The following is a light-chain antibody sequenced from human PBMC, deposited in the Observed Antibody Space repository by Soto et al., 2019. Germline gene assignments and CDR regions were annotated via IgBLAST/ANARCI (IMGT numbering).Light chain of an antibody. Sequence: DIQMTQSPSTLSASVGDRVTITCRASQSISSWLAWYQQKPGKAPKLLIYKASSLDRGVPSRFSGSGSGTEFNLTISSMQPDDFATYYCQQYNSYPYLFGQGTKLEIK. CDR3: QQYNSYPYL. CDR2: KAS. J-gene: IGKJ2*01. CDR1: QSISSW. V-gene: IGKV1-5*03.